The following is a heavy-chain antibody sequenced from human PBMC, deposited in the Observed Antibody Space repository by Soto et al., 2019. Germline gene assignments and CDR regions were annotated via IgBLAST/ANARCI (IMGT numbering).Heavy chain of an antibody. CDR1: GFTFSSYA. J-gene: IGHJ4*02. V-gene: IGHV3-23*01. D-gene: IGHD3-10*01. CDR3: AKKWFGELSPFDY. Sequence: EGQLLESGGGLVQPGGSLRLSCAASGFTFSSYAMSWVRQAPGKGLEWVSTIGGRGGSTFYADSVKGRFTISRDNSKSTLYMQMNSLRAEDTAVYYCAKKWFGELSPFDYWGQGTLVTVSS. CDR2: IGGRGGST.